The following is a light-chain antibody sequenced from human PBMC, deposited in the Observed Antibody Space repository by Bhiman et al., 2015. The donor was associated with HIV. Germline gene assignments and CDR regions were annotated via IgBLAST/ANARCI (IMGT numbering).Light chain of an antibody. Sequence: QSALTQPASVSGSPGQSITISCTGTGSDVGGYNHVSWYQQHPGKAPKLMIYDVSNRPSGVSNRFSGSKSGNTASLTISGLQAQDEADYYCWSYAGTEVFGSGTKVTVL. V-gene: IGLV2-14*03. CDR2: DVS. CDR3: WSYAGTEV. J-gene: IGLJ1*01. CDR1: GSDVGGYNH.